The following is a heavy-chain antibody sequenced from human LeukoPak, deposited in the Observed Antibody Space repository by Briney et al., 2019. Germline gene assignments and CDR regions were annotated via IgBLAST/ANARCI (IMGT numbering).Heavy chain of an antibody. D-gene: IGHD2-2*01. Sequence: SETLSLTCTVSGGSISSGSYYWSWIRQPAGKGLEWIGRIYTSGSTNYNPSLKRRVTMSVDTSKNQFSLKLSSVTAADTAVYYCARILGYCSSTSCSNWFDPWGQGTLVTVSS. V-gene: IGHV4-61*02. CDR1: GGSISSGSYY. J-gene: IGHJ5*02. CDR3: ARILGYCSSTSCSNWFDP. CDR2: IYTSGST.